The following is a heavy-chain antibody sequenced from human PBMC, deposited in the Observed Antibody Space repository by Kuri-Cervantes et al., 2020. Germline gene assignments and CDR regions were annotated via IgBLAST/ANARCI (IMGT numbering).Heavy chain of an antibody. CDR3: ARDPLLLRYFDWSINGWFDP. V-gene: IGHV1-46*01. CDR1: GYTFTSYY. D-gene: IGHD3-9*01. CDR2: INPSGGST. J-gene: IGHJ5*02. Sequence: ASVKVSCKASGYTFTSYYMHCVRQAPGQGLEWMGIINPSGGSTSYAQKFQGRVTMTRDTSTSTVYMELSSLRSDDTAVYYCARDPLLLRYFDWSINGWFDPWGQGTLVTVSS.